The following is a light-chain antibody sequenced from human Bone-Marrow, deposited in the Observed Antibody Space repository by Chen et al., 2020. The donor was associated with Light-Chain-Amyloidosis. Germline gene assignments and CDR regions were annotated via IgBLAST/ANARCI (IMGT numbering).Light chain of an antibody. CDR2: GNT. J-gene: IGLJ2*01. CDR3: QSYDNSLSSPVV. CDR1: SSNIGAGFS. V-gene: IGLV1-40*01. Sequence: QSVLTQPPSVSGAPGQRVTISCTGSSSNIGAGFSVHWYQQLSGTVPKLLIYGNTNRPSGVPDRCAGSKSGTSASLAITVLQAEDEADYYCQSYDNSLSSPVVFGEGNKLTVL.